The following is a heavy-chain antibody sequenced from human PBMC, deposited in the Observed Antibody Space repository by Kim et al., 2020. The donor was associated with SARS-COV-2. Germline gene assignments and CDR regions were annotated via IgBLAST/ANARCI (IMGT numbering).Heavy chain of an antibody. CDR1: GYTFTSYG. CDR2: ISAYNGNT. CDR3: ARVVAAAGTGRFDP. Sequence: ASVKVSCKASGYTFTSYGISWVRQAPGQGLEWMGWISAYNGNTNYAQKLQGRVTMTTDTSTSTAYMELRSLRSDDTAVYYCARVVAAAGTGRFDPWGQGTLVTVSS. D-gene: IGHD6-13*01. V-gene: IGHV1-18*01. J-gene: IGHJ5*02.